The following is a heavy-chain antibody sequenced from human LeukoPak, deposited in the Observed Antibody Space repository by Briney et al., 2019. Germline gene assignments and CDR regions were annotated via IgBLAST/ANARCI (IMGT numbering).Heavy chain of an antibody. CDR1: GGSISSYY. CDR2: IYYSGST. D-gene: IGHD6-13*01. CDR3: ASTAAVDPYAEYFQH. V-gene: IGHV4-59*01. J-gene: IGHJ1*01. Sequence: PSETLSLTCTVSGGSISSYYWSWIRQPPGKGLEWIGYIYYSGSTNYNPSLKSRVTISVDTSKNQFSLKLSSVTAADTAVYYCASTAAVDPYAEYFQHWGQGTLVTVSS.